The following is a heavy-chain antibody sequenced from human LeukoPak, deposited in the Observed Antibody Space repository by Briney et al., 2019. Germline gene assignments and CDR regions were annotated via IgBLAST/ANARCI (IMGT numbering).Heavy chain of an antibody. CDR1: GHTFTGYY. CDR2: INPNSGGT. J-gene: IGHJ4*02. D-gene: IGHD4-17*01. Sequence: PRASVKVSCKASGHTFTGYYMHWVRQAPGQGLEWMGWINPNSGGTNYAQKFQGWVTMTRDTSISTAYMELSRLRSDDTAVYYCARAVLTTVTSFDYWGQGTLVTVSS. CDR3: ARAVLTTVTSFDY. V-gene: IGHV1-2*04.